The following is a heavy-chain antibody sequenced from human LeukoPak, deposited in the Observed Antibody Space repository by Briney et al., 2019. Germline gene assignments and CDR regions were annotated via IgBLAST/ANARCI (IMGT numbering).Heavy chain of an antibody. CDR2: INHSGST. Sequence: SETLSLTCAVYGGSFSGYYWSWIRQPPGKGLEWIGDINHSGSTNYNPSLKSRVTISVDTSKNQFSLKLSSVTAADTAVYYCARGPYDYVWGSYRYTGPDYWGQGTLVTVSS. J-gene: IGHJ4*02. D-gene: IGHD3-16*02. CDR3: ARGPYDYVWGSYRYTGPDY. V-gene: IGHV4-34*01. CDR1: GGSFSGYY.